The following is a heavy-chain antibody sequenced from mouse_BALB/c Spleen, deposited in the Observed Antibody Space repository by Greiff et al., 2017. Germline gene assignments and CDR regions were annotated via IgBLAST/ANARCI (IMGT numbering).Heavy chain of an antibody. Sequence: EVKLVESGGGLVQPGGSLGLSCATSGFTFTDYYMSWVRQPPGKALEWLGFIRNKANGYTTEYSASVKGRFTISRDNSQSILYLQMNTLRAEDSTTYYCARDRDYSYDYYAMDYWGQGTSVTVSS. CDR3: ARDRDYSYDYYAMDY. CDR2: IRNKANGYTT. CDR1: GFTFTDYY. D-gene: IGHD2-12*01. V-gene: IGHV7-3*02. J-gene: IGHJ4*01.